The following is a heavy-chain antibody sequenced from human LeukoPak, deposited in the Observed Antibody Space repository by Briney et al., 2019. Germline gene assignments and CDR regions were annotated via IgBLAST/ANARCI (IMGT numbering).Heavy chain of an antibody. CDR2: IKQDGSEK. J-gene: IGHJ6*04. CDR1: EFTFSSYW. CDR3: ARADGDGGYYYYYGMDV. D-gene: IGHD4-17*01. Sequence: GGSLRVSCAASEFTFSSYWMSWVRQAPGKGLEWVANIKQDGSEKYYVDSVKGRFTISRDNAKNSLYLQMNSLRAEDTAVYYCARADGDGGYYYYYGMDVWGKGTTVTVSS. V-gene: IGHV3-7*03.